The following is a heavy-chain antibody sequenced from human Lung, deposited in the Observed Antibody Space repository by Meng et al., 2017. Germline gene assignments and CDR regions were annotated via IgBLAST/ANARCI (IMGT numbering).Heavy chain of an antibody. V-gene: IGHV4-34*01. CDR1: GGSISGSY. CDR2: INHGGST. CDR3: ARERHSTIIRGVIDF. J-gene: IGHJ4*02. Sequence: QVQLQNWGAGLLRPSENLSLTWAVYGGSISGSYWSWIRQSPAKGLEWIGKINHGGSTNYNPSLESRVTISVDTPKNQFSLRLTSMTVADTAVYYCARERHSTIIRGVIDFWGQGALVTVSS. D-gene: IGHD3-10*01.